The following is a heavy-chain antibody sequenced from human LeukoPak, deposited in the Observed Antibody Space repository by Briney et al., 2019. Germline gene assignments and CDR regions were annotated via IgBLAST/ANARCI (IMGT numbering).Heavy chain of an antibody. Sequence: PSETLSLTCTVSGGSISNYYWSWIRQPPGKGLEWIGYIYYSGSTNYNPSLKSRVTISVDTSKNQFSLKLSSVTAADTAVYYCARESEAIFGFLSRPFDIWGQGTMVTVSS. CDR3: ARESEAIFGFLSRPFDI. D-gene: IGHD3-3*01. CDR1: GGSISNYY. CDR2: IYYSGST. J-gene: IGHJ3*02. V-gene: IGHV4-59*01.